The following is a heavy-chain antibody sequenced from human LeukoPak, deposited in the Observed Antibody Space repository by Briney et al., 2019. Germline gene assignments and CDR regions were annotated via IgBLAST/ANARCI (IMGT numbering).Heavy chain of an antibody. CDR2: IYYSGST. CDR3: ATGYDSSGYGYYYYYMDV. Sequence: SETLSLTCTVSGGSISSYYWSWIRQPPGKGLEWIGYIYYSGSTNYNPSLKSRVTISVDTSKNQFSLKLSSVTAADTAVYYCATGYDSSGYGYYYYYMDVRGQGTTVTVSS. V-gene: IGHV4-59*01. D-gene: IGHD3-22*01. J-gene: IGHJ6*02. CDR1: GGSISSYY.